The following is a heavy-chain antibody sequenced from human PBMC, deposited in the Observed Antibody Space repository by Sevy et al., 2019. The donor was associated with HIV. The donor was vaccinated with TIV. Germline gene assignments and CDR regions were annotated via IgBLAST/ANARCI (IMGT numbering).Heavy chain of an antibody. V-gene: IGHV1-69*13. CDR3: ARGGYYYGSGSYSAPDY. Sequence: ASVKVSCKASGGPYSSYAITWVQQAPGQGLEWMGGIIPIFGTANYAQKFQGRVTITADESTSTAYMELSNLRSEDTAIYYCARGGYYYGSGSYSAPDYWGQGTLVTVSS. CDR1: GGPYSSYA. J-gene: IGHJ4*02. D-gene: IGHD3-10*01. CDR2: IIPIFGTA.